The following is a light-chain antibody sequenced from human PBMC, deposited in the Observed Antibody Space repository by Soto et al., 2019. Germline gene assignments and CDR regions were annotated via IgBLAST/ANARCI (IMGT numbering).Light chain of an antibody. J-gene: IGLJ1*01. Sequence: QSVLTQPASVSGSPGQSITISCSGTSSDIGSYDHVAWYQQFPGKSPKLIIYAVSDRPSGVSDHFSGSKSGISASLTIPGLQTEDEADYYCISYTDRQSYLFXTGTKLTVL. CDR2: AVS. CDR1: SSDIGSYDH. V-gene: IGLV2-14*03. CDR3: ISYTDRQSYL.